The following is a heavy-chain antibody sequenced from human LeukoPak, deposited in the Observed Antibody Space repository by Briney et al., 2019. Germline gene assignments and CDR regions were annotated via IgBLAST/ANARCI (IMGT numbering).Heavy chain of an antibody. J-gene: IGHJ4*02. D-gene: IGHD2-21*02. CDR2: IKSKTDGGTT. CDR1: GFTFSNAW. Sequence: GGSLRLSCAASGFTFSNAWMSWVRQAPGKGLEWVGRIKSKTDGGTTDYAAPVKGRLTISRDDSKNTLYLQMNSLKTEDTAVYYCTTDLVVVTADGPYWGQGTLVTVSS. CDR3: TTDLVVVTADGPY. V-gene: IGHV3-15*01.